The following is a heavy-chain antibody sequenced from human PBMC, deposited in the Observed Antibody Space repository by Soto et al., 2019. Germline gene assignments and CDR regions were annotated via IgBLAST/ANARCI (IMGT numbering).Heavy chain of an antibody. CDR2: INNEGSHT. CDR1: GFTFSTYW. D-gene: IGHD2-21*02. CDR3: VRDGHCITSDCYRNRFDH. Sequence: EVQLVESGGGLVQPGGSLRLSCAASGFTFSTYWMHWVRQVPGKGLVWISRINNEGSHTDYADSVKGRFTISRDNVKSALYVEMTSLRAEDTAVYFCVRDGHCITSDCYRNRFDHWGKVTRVSVSS. J-gene: IGHJ5*02. V-gene: IGHV3-74*01.